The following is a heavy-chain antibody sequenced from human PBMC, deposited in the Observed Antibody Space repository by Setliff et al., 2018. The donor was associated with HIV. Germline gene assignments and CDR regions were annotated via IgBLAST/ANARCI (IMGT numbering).Heavy chain of an antibody. V-gene: IGHV4-34*01. CDR2: INLGGST. CDR1: GGSFRGYY. J-gene: IGHJ3*01. Sequence: PSETLSLTCAVYGGSFRGYYWSWIRQPPGKGLEWIGKINLGGSTSYNPPLKSRVTISIDTSKNRFSLNLSSVTAADTAVYYCASDYSSRHDAFDLWGQGTVVTVSS. CDR3: ASDYSSRHDAFDL. D-gene: IGHD6-13*01.